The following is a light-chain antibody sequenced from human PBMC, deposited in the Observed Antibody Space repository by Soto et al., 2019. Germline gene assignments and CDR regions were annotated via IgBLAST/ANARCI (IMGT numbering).Light chain of an antibody. V-gene: IGKV3-15*01. CDR2: GAS. CDR3: QQYNNWPTWT. CDR1: QSVSSN. J-gene: IGKJ1*01. Sequence: EIVLTQSPATLSVSPGERSTLSCRASQSVSSNLAWYQQEPGQAPRLXXYGASTRATGIPARFSGSGSGTEFTLTISSLQSEDFSVYYCQQYNNWPTWTFGQGTKVEI.